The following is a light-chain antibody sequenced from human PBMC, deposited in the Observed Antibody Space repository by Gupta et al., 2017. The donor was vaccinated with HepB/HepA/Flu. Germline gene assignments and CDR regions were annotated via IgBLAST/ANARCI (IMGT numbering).Light chain of an antibody. CDR1: QSVSSN. CDR2: GAS. V-gene: IGKV3-15*01. CDR3: QQDNNWPLT. J-gene: IGKJ4*01. Sequence: ELVITQSPATLSVSPGERATLSCRASQSVSSNLAWYQQKPGQAPRLLIYGASTRATGIPARFSGSGSGTEFTLTISSLQAEDFAVYYCQQDNNWPLTFGGGTKVEIK.